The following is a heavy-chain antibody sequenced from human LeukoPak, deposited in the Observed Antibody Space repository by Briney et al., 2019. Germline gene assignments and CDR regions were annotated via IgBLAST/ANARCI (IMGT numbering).Heavy chain of an antibody. V-gene: IGHV3-20*04. CDR1: GFTFDDHG. J-gene: IGHJ5*02. CDR2: INWNGGST. D-gene: IGHD3-16*01. CDR3: ARDWGAANWFDP. Sequence: GGSLRLSCAASGFTFDDHGMSWVRQAPGKGLEWVSGINWNGGSTGYADSVKGRFTISRDNAKNSLYLQMNSLRAEDTAVYYCARDWGAANWFDPWGQGTLVTVSS.